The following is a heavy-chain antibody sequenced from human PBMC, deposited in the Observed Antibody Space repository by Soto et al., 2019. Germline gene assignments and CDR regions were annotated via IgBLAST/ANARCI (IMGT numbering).Heavy chain of an antibody. D-gene: IGHD5-12*01. CDR1: GFTFSSYS. CDR3: ARPVEMATQGACRY. Sequence: EVQLVESGGGLVKPGGSLRLSCAASGFTFSSYSMNWVHQAPGKGLEWVSSISSSSSYIYYADSVKGRFTISRDNAKNSLYLQMNSLRAEDTAVYYCARPVEMATQGACRYWGQGTLVTVSS. V-gene: IGHV3-21*01. CDR2: ISSSSSYI. J-gene: IGHJ4*02.